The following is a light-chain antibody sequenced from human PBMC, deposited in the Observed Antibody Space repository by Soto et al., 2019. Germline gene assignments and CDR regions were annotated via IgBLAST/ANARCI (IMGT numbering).Light chain of an antibody. V-gene: IGKV3-15*01. CDR1: QSVGSN. CDR3: QHFHNWPRT. CDR2: GAS. J-gene: IGKJ1*01. Sequence: EIVMTQSPATLSVSPGERATLSCRASQSVGSNLAWYQQKPGQAPRLLIFGASTRATGIPVRFSGGGSGTEFTLTISSLQSEDFAVYYCQHFHNWPRTFGQGTKVDIK.